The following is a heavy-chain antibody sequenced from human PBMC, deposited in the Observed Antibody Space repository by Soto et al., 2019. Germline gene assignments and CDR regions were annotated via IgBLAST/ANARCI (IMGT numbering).Heavy chain of an antibody. CDR3: ARGHPVAGTNGYNWFDP. CDR2: ISAYNGNT. D-gene: IGHD6-19*01. CDR1: GYTFTSYG. J-gene: IGHJ5*02. V-gene: IGHV1-18*01. Sequence: ASVKFSCKASGYTFTSYGISWVRQDPGQGLEWVGWISAYNGNTNYAQKLQGRVTMTTDTSTSTAYMELRSLRSDDTAVYYCARGHPVAGTNGYNWFDPWGQGTLVTVSS.